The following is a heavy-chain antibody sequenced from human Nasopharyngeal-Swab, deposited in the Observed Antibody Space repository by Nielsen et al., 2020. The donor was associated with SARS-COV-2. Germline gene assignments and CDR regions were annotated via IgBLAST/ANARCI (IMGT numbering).Heavy chain of an antibody. D-gene: IGHD4-17*01. CDR3: ARNLYGDYVIDY. J-gene: IGHJ4*02. V-gene: IGHV3-48*02. Sequence: GESLKISCAASGFTFSSYSMNWVRQAPGKGLEWVSYISSSGRTIYYEDSMKGRFTISRDNAKNSLFLQMNSLRDEDTAVYYCARNLYGDYVIDYWGRGTLVTVSS. CDR2: ISSSGRTI. CDR1: GFTFSSYS.